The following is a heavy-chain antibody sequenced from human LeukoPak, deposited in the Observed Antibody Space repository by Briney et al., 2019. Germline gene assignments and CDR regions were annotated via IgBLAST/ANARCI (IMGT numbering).Heavy chain of an antibody. D-gene: IGHD5-18*01. V-gene: IGHV3-53*01. CDR1: GFTVSSNY. CDR2: IYSGGST. Sequence: GGSLGLSCAASGFTVSSNYMSWVRQAPGKGLEWVSVIYSGGSTYYADSVKGRFTISRDNSKNTLYLQMNSLRAEDTAVYYCARWRRGGSYGYLGYFDYWGQGTLVTVSS. J-gene: IGHJ4*02. CDR3: ARWRRGGSYGYLGYFDY.